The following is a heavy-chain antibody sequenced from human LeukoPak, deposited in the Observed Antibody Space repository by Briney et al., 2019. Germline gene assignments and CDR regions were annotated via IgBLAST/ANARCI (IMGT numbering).Heavy chain of an antibody. D-gene: IGHD2-21*01. CDR1: GFTFSSYA. Sequence: AGGSLRLSCAASGFTFSSYAMHWVRQAPGKGLEWVSYISSSGNVIYYADSVRGRFTVSRDIAKNSLFLQMNNLRAEDTAVYYCARNSLYCVGDCYEVFDSWGQGSLVTVSS. V-gene: IGHV3-48*01. J-gene: IGHJ4*02. CDR3: ARNSLYCVGDCYEVFDS. CDR2: ISSSGNVI.